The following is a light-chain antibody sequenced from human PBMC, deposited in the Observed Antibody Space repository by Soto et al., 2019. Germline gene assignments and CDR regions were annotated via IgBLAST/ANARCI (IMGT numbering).Light chain of an antibody. Sequence: QSALTQPASVSGSPGQSITISCTGTSSDVGGYNYVSWYQQHPGIAPKLLIYGVTNRPSGVSTRFSGSKSGNTASLTISGLQAEDEAEYHCSSYTSASTLLYRFGTATKLTVL. V-gene: IGLV2-14*01. J-gene: IGLJ1*01. CDR3: SSYTSASTLLYR. CDR2: GVT. CDR1: SSDVGGYNY.